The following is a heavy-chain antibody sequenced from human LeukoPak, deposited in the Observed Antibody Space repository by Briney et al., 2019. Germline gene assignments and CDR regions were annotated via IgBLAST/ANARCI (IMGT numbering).Heavy chain of an antibody. CDR3: ARQHWGLYYYQMDV. Sequence: GGSLRLSCAASGSTFSSYWMSWVRQAPGKGLEWVANIKQDGSEKKYVDSVKGRFTISRDNAKNSLYLQVNSLRVEDTAVYYCARQHWGLYYYQMDVWGKGTTVTVSS. CDR2: IKQDGSEK. D-gene: IGHD7-27*01. CDR1: GSTFSSYW. V-gene: IGHV3-7*01. J-gene: IGHJ6*03.